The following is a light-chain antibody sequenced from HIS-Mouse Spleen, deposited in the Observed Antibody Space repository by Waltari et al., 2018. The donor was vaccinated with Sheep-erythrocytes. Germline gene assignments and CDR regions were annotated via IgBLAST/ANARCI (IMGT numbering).Light chain of an antibody. V-gene: IGLV3-10*01. CDR1: ALPKKY. CDR2: EES. J-gene: IGLJ3*02. CDR3: YSTDSSGNHWV. Sequence: SYELTQPPSVSVSPGQTARITCSGDALPKKYAYWYQQKPGQAPVPVIYEESKRPSGIPEGFSGSSSGTMATLTISGAQVEDEADYYCYSTDSSGNHWVFGGGTKLTVL.